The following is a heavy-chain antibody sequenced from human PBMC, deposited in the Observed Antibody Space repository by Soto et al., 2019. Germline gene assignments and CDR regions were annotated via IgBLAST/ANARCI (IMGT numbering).Heavy chain of an antibody. CDR2: ISWDSGIL. Sequence: LRLSCAASGFTFDDDAMHWVRQAPGKGLEWVSSISWDSGILGYADAVKGRFTISRDNAKNSLYLQMNSLRVEDTALYYCAKGGATVTTWFDYWGQGTLVTVSS. J-gene: IGHJ4*02. D-gene: IGHD4-4*01. CDR1: GFTFDDDA. V-gene: IGHV3-9*01. CDR3: AKGGATVTTWFDY.